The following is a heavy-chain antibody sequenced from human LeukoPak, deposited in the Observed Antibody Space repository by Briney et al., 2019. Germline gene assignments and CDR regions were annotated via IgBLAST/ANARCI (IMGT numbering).Heavy chain of an antibody. CDR3: ARHLKSWGSKPADY. J-gene: IGHJ4*02. V-gene: IGHV4-39*01. D-gene: IGHD7-27*01. CDR2: IYYSGST. Sequence: SETLSLTCTVSGGSISSSSYYWGWIRQPPGKGLEWIGSIYYSGSTYYNPSLKSRVIISVDTPKNQFSLKLSSVTAADTAVYYCARHLKSWGSKPADYWGQGTLVTASS. CDR1: GGSISSSSYY.